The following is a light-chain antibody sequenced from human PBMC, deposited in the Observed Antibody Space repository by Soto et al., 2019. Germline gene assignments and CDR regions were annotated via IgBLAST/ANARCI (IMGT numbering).Light chain of an antibody. V-gene: IGLV1-47*01. CDR1: RSNIESND. CDR3: AAWDDSLTGGV. Sequence: QAVVTQPPSASGTPGQRVTISCSGSRSNIESNDVYWYHQLPGTAPKLLIYRNDQRPSGVPDRFSGSRSGTSASLAISGLRSDDEADYYCAAWDDSLTGGVFGGGTKLTVL. J-gene: IGLJ3*02. CDR2: RND.